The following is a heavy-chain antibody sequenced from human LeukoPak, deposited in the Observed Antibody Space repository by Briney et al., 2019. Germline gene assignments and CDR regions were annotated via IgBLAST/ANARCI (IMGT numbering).Heavy chain of an antibody. CDR2: IYHSGST. CDR3: ARVYDSSGYYYYYYYMDV. Sequence: PSETLSLTCTVFGYSISSGYYWGWIRQPPGKGLEWIGSIYHSGSTYYNPSLKSRVTISVDTSKNQFSLKLSSVTAADTAVYYCARVYDSSGYYYYYYYMDVWGKGTTVTVSS. V-gene: IGHV4-38-2*02. D-gene: IGHD3-22*01. CDR1: GYSISSGYY. J-gene: IGHJ6*03.